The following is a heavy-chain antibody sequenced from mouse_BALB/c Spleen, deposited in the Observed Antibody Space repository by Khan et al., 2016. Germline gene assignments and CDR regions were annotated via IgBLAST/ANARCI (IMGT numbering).Heavy chain of an antibody. Sequence: EVQLQESGPGLVKPSQSLSLTCTVTGYSITSDYAWNWIRQFPGNKLEWMGYISYSGSTSYNPSLKSRISITRDTSKNQFFLQLNSVTTEDTATYYCATYGKAYWGQGTLVTVSA. V-gene: IGHV3-2*02. D-gene: IGHD2-1*01. CDR2: ISYSGST. J-gene: IGHJ3*01. CDR3: ATYGKAY. CDR1: GYSITSDYA.